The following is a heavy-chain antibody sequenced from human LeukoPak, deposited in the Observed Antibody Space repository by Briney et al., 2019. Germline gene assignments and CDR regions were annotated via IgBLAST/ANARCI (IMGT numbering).Heavy chain of an antibody. CDR3: ARIRDGYNDAYDI. D-gene: IGHD5-24*01. CDR2: INPNSGDT. J-gene: IGHJ3*02. Sequence: ASVKVSCKASGYTFTGYYMHWVRQVPGQGLEWMGWINPNSGDTHYAQKFQGRVTMTSDTSARTVYMELSSLRSEDTAIYYCARIRDGYNDAYDIWGQGTVVTVPS. CDR1: GYTFTGYY. V-gene: IGHV1-2*02.